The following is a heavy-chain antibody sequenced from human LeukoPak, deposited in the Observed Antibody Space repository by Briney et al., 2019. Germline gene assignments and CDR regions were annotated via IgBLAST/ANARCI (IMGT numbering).Heavy chain of an antibody. Sequence: PSETLSLTCAVYGGSFSGYYWSWIRQPPGKGLEWIGEINHSGSTNYNPSLKSRVTISVDTSKNQFSLKLSSVTAADTAVYYCARGERQQLVPHYYYYGMDVWGQGTTVTVSS. CDR3: ARGERQQLVPHYYYYGMDV. CDR2: INHSGST. D-gene: IGHD6-13*01. J-gene: IGHJ6*02. V-gene: IGHV4-34*01. CDR1: GGSFSGYY.